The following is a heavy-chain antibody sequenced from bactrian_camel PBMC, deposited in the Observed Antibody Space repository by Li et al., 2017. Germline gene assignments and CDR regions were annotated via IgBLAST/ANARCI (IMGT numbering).Heavy chain of an antibody. Sequence: QLVESGGGLVQPGGSLRVSCAGSGFAFSRYWMYWARQTPAKGLEWVSGVASNGGSTEYADSIVGRFTISRDNAKRTVCLQMRSLRTEDTALYYCVILVAASYWGPGTQVTVS. V-gene: IGHV3S25*01. CDR2: VASNGGST. D-gene: IGHD1*01. CDR1: GFAFSRYW. CDR3: VILVAASY. J-gene: IGHJ4*01.